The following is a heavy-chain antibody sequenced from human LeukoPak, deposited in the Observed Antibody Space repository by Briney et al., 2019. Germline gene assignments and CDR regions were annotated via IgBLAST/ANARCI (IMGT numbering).Heavy chain of an antibody. Sequence: PSETLSLTCTVSDGSISGYYCSWVRQPPGKGLEWIGYIFYSGSTSYNPSLKSRVTMSVDTSKNQVSLKMRSVTAADTAVYYCARHAPGYFDLLWGQGTLVTVSS. D-gene: IGHD3-9*01. J-gene: IGHJ4*02. CDR2: IFYSGST. V-gene: IGHV4-59*08. CDR1: DGSISGYY. CDR3: ARHAPGYFDLL.